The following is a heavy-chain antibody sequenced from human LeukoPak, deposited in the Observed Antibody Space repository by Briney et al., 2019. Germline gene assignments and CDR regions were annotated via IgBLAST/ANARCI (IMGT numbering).Heavy chain of an antibody. J-gene: IGHJ4*02. D-gene: IGHD3-3*01. V-gene: IGHV1-18*01. CDR3: ARDQGGFWSGSAGF. CDR1: GGTFSSYA. Sequence: GASVRVSCKASGGTFSSYAISWVRQAPGHGLEWMGWISPYNGNTNFAQQFQNRLTLTTDTSSRTSFMELKSLRYEDTATYYCARDQGGFWSGSAGFWGQGTLLTVSS. CDR2: ISPYNGNT.